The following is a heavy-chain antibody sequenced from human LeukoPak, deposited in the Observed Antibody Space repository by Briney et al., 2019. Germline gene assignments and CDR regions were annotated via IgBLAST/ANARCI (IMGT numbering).Heavy chain of an antibody. Sequence: PGRSLRLSCAASGFTFSSYGMHWVRQAPGKGLEWVAVISYDGSNKYYADSVKGRFTISRDNSKNTLYLQMNSLRSEDTAVYYCARARFDIVVVPAALNFDYWGQGTLVTVSS. J-gene: IGHJ4*02. CDR1: GFTFSSYG. V-gene: IGHV3-30*03. D-gene: IGHD2-2*01. CDR3: ARARFDIVVVPAALNFDY. CDR2: ISYDGSNK.